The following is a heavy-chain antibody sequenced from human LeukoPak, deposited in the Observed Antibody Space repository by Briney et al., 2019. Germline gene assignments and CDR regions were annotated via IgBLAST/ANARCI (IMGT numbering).Heavy chain of an antibody. CDR3: AREAYDSSGYYYGHWFDP. CDR2: INHSGST. J-gene: IGHJ5*02. CDR1: GGSFSGYY. D-gene: IGHD3-22*01. Sequence: SETLSLTCAVYGGSFSGYYWSWIRQPPGKGLEWIGEINHSGSTNYNPSLKSRVTISVDTSKNQFSLKLSSVTAADTAVYYCAREAYDSSGYYYGHWFDPWGQGTLVTVSS. V-gene: IGHV4-34*09.